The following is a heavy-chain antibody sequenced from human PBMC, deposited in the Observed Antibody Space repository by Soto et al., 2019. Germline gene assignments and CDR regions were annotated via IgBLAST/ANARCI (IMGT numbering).Heavy chain of an antibody. Sequence: QVQLQESGPGLVKPSQTLSLTCTVSGGSISSGGYYWSWIRQHPGKGLEWIGYIYYSGSTYYNPSLKSRVTISVDTSKNQFSLKLSSVTAADTAVYYCARESVIVATITCAFDIWGQGTMVTVSS. CDR2: IYYSGST. J-gene: IGHJ3*02. CDR1: GGSISSGGYY. D-gene: IGHD5-12*01. V-gene: IGHV4-31*03. CDR3: ARESVIVATITCAFDI.